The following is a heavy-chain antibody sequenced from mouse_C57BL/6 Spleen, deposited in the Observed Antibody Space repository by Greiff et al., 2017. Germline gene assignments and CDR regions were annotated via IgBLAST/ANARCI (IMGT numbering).Heavy chain of an antibody. CDR2: INPGSGGT. Sequence: LLESGAELVRPGTSVKVSCKASGYAFTNYLIEWVKQRPGQGLAWIGVINPGSGGTNYNEKFKGKATLTADKSSSTASMQLSSRTSEDSAVYFCARKGGSSYPLWAMDYWGQGTSVTVSS. CDR3: ARKGGSSYPLWAMDY. CDR1: GYAFTNYL. J-gene: IGHJ4*01. D-gene: IGHD1-1*01. V-gene: IGHV1-54*01.